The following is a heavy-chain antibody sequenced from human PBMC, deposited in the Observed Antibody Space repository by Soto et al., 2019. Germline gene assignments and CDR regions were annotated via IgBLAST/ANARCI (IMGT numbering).Heavy chain of an antibody. CDR2: IIGSGVRT. CDR3: AKELMLAAGSWLTSDQPFYGMDV. Sequence: GGSLRLSCAASGFTSSHYAMSWVRQAPGKGLEWVSTIIGSGVRTYYADSVQGRFTISRDNSKNTLYLQMDSLRAEDTAVYYCAKELMLAAGSWLTSDQPFYGMDVWAKGPRSPSP. CDR1: GFTSSHYA. D-gene: IGHD6-13*01. V-gene: IGHV3-23*01. J-gene: IGHJ6*02.